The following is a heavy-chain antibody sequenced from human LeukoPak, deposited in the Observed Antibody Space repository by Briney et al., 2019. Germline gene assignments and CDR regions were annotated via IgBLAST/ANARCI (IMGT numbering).Heavy chain of an antibody. CDR3: ARMAHPGYSSSWYDY. J-gene: IGHJ4*02. CDR2: INAGNANT. V-gene: IGHV1-3*01. CDR1: GYTFINYG. Sequence: GASVKFSCKASGYTFINYGISWVRQAPGQGLEWMGWINAGNANTKYSQKFQGRVTITRDTSASTAYMELSSLRFEDTAVYYCARMAHPGYSSSWYDYWGQGTLVTVSS. D-gene: IGHD6-13*01.